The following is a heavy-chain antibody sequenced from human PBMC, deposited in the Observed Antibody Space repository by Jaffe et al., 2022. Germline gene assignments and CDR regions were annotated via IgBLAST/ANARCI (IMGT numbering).Heavy chain of an antibody. Sequence: QLQLQESGPGLVKPSETLSLTCTVSGGSISSSSYYWGWIRQPPGKGLEWIGSIYYSGSTYYNPSLKSRVTISVDTSKNQFSLKLSSVTAADTAVYYCARLVPLSFRGPYGYFDLWGRGTLVTVSS. CDR3: ARLVPLSFRGPYGYFDL. CDR1: GGSISSSSYY. V-gene: IGHV4-39*01. J-gene: IGHJ2*01. D-gene: IGHD3-10*01. CDR2: IYYSGST.